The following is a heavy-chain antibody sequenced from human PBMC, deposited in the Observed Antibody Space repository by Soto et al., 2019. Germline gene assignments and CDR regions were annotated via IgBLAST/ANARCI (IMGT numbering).Heavy chain of an antibody. Sequence: QVQLQQWGAGLLKPSETLSLTCAVYGGSFSGDYWSWIRQPPGKGLEWIGEIKHSGSTNYNPSLKSPVTISVDTSKNQFALKLSSVTAADTAVYYCASWLGIAVAGWGQGTLVTVSS. D-gene: IGHD6-19*01. CDR2: IKHSGST. J-gene: IGHJ4*02. CDR3: ASWLGIAVAG. V-gene: IGHV4-34*01. CDR1: GGSFSGDY.